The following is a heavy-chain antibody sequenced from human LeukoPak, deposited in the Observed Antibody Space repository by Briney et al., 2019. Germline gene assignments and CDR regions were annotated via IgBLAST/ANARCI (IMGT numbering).Heavy chain of an antibody. CDR2: SYHSGAT. CDR3: ARRPLAAGHFDY. J-gene: IGHJ4*02. CDR1: GGSLSNDNW. V-gene: IGHV4-4*02. D-gene: IGHD6-13*01. Sequence: SGTLSLTCAVSGGSLSNDNWWSWGRQSPGKGLEWIGESYHSGATNYNPSLKSRVTISVDTSKNQFSLKLSSVTAADTAVYYCARRPLAAGHFDYWGQGTLVTVSS.